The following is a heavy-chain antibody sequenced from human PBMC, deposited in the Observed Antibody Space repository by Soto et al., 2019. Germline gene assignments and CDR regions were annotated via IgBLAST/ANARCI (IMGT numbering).Heavy chain of an antibody. CDR3: AKARGRTWYEDY. CDR2: ISGSGNTT. V-gene: IGHV3-23*01. CDR1: GFTFSSYA. Sequence: EVQLLESGGGLVQPGGSLRLSCAASGFTFSSYAMTWVRQAPGKGLEWVSSISGSGNTTYYADSVKGRFTISRDSSKNTLYLQMNSLRPEDTAVYYCAKARGRTWYEDYWGQGTPVTVSS. D-gene: IGHD6-13*01. J-gene: IGHJ4*02.